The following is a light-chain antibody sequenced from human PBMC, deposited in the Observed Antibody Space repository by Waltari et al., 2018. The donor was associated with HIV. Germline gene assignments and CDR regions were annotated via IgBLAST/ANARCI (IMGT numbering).Light chain of an antibody. CDR1: VGAKNF. V-gene: IGLV3-27*01. CDR2: KDT. Sequence: SFDLTQPSSVSVSPGQTARHPCSGTVGAKNFVRWFQQKPGRPPTLVIYKDTERPSEIPERFSGSSSGTTATLTITGAQVEDEADYYCYCAADKNVLGGGTKLTVL. CDR3: YCAADKNV. J-gene: IGLJ2*01.